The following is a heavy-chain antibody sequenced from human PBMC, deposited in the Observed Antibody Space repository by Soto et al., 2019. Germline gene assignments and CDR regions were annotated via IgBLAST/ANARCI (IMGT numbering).Heavy chain of an antibody. CDR2: ISGSGGST. V-gene: IGHV3-23*01. Sequence: GGSLRLACAASGFTFSSYAMRWVRHAPGKGLEWVSAISGSGGSTYYADSVKGRFTISRDNSKNTLYLQMNSLRAEDTAVYYCAKDIPSTYYYGSTGDYWGQGTLVTVFS. CDR3: AKDIPSTYYYGSTGDY. J-gene: IGHJ4*02. D-gene: IGHD3-10*01. CDR1: GFTFSSYA.